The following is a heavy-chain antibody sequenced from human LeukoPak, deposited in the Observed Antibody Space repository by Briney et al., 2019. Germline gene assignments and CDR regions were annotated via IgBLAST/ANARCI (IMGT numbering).Heavy chain of an antibody. CDR1: GFTFSSYA. Sequence: GGSLRLSCAASGFTFSSYAMHWVRQAPGKGLEWVAVISYDGSNKYYADSVKGRFTISRDNSKNTLYLQMNSLRAEDTAVYYCARDVVVGATFGWFDPRGQGTLVTVSS. CDR3: ARDVVVGATFGWFDP. V-gene: IGHV3-30-3*01. J-gene: IGHJ5*02. CDR2: ISYDGSNK. D-gene: IGHD1-26*01.